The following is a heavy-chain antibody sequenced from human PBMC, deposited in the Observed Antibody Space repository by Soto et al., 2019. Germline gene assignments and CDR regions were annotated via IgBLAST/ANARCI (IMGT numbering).Heavy chain of an antibody. J-gene: IGHJ4*02. V-gene: IGHV3-23*01. CDR3: AGPGYSSQDY. CDR1: GFTLSSFA. Sequence: GGSLRLSCAASGFTLSSFALSWVRQAPGKGLEWVPAISGSGDDTDYADSVKGRFTISRDNSKNTLYLQMNSLRAEDTAVYYCAGPGYSSQDYWGQGALVTVSS. D-gene: IGHD5-18*01. CDR2: ISGSGDDT.